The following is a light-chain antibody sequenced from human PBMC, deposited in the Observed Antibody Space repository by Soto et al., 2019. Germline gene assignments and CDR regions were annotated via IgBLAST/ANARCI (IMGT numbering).Light chain of an antibody. J-gene: IGLJ3*02. CDR2: EGS. V-gene: IGLV2-23*01. CDR1: SSDVGSYNL. Sequence: QAVLTQPASVSGSPGQSITISCTRTSSDVGSYNLVSWYQQHPGKAPKLMIYEGSKRPSGVSYRFSGSKSGNTASLTISGLQAEDEAIYYCSSYAGSHTWVFGGGTKLTVL. CDR3: SSYAGSHTWV.